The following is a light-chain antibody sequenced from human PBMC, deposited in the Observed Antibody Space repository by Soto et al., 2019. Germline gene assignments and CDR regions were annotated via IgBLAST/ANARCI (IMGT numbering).Light chain of an antibody. CDR3: QSYDNDNWV. CDR1: GGSIASNY. V-gene: IGLV6-57*02. Sequence: NFILTQPHSVSESPGKTVTISCTGSGGSIASNYVHWYQQRPGSAPTTVIYEDNLRPSGVPDRFSGSIDSSSNSASLTISGLKTEDEADYYCQSYDNDNWVFGGGTKLTVL. J-gene: IGLJ3*02. CDR2: EDN.